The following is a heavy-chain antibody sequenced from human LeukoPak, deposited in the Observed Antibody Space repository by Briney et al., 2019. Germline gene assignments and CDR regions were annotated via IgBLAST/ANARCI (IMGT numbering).Heavy chain of an antibody. Sequence: SVKVSCKASGGTFSSYAISWVRQAPGQGLEWMGGIIPIFGTANYAQKFQGRVTITTDESTSTAYMELSSLRSEDTAVYYCARDSRGYCSSTSCYFAFDIWGQGTMVTVSS. D-gene: IGHD2-2*01. J-gene: IGHJ3*02. V-gene: IGHV1-69*05. CDR1: GGTFSSYA. CDR2: IIPIFGTA. CDR3: ARDSRGYCSSTSCYFAFDI.